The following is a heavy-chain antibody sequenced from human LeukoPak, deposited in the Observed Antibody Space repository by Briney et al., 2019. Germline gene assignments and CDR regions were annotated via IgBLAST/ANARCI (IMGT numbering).Heavy chain of an antibody. Sequence: PSETLSLTRTVSGGSISPYYWSWIRQPPGKGLEWLGYIYYSGNTDYNPSLKSRVAISVDTSKNQFSLKLSSVTAADTAVYYCARSTGSTMSIDYWGQGTLVTVSS. CDR2: IYYSGNT. CDR1: GGSISPYY. CDR3: ARSTGSTMSIDY. J-gene: IGHJ4*02. D-gene: IGHD3-10*02. V-gene: IGHV4-59*01.